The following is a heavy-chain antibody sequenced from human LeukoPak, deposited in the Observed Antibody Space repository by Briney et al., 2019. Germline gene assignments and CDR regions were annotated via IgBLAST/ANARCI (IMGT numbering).Heavy chain of an antibody. V-gene: IGHV4-38-2*01. J-gene: IGHJ3*02. CDR1: GYSISSGYY. CDR3: ATHSSIAARGAFDI. CDR2: IYHSGST. D-gene: IGHD6-6*01. Sequence: SETLSLTCAVSGYSISSGYYWGWIRQPPGKGLEWIGSIYHSGSTYYNPSLKSRVTISVDTSENQFSLKLSSVTAADTAVYYCATHSSIAARGAFDIWGQGTMVTVSS.